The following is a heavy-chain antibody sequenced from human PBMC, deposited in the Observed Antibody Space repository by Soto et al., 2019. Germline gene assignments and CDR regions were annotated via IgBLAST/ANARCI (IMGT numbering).Heavy chain of an antibody. CDR1: GGSISSYY. J-gene: IGHJ4*02. V-gene: IGHV4-59*01. D-gene: IGHD6-13*01. CDR2: IYYSGST. CDR3: ARSRDSSSWFRIDY. Sequence: SETLSLTCTVSGGSISSYYWSWIRQPPGKGLEWIGYIYYSGSTNYNPSLKSRVTISVDTSTNQFSLRLNSVIPADTAVYYCARSRDSSSWFRIDYWGQGTQVTVSS.